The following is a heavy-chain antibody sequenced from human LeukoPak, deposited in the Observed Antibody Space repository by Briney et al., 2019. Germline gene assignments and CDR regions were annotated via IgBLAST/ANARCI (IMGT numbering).Heavy chain of an antibody. CDR3: AKTGERDY. Sequence: GGSLRLSCAASGFTFSSYGMHWVRQAPGKGLEWVAFIRYDGSNKYYADSVKGRFTISRDNAENSLYLQMNSLRDEDTAVYYCAKTGERDYWGRGTLVTVSS. J-gene: IGHJ4*02. CDR2: IRYDGSNK. V-gene: IGHV3-30*02. D-gene: IGHD7-27*01. CDR1: GFTFSSYG.